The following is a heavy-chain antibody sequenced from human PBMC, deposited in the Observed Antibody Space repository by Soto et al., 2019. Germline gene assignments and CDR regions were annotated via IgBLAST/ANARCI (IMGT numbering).Heavy chain of an antibody. J-gene: IGHJ4*02. V-gene: IGHV1-18*01. CDR1: GYTFTSYG. Sequence: ASVKVSCKASGYTFTSYGISWVRQAPGQGLEWMGWISAYNGNTNYAQKLQGRVTMTTDTSTSTAYMELRCLRSDDTAVYYCARVEDGAAAGTRFDYWGQGTLVTVSS. CDR3: ARVEDGAAAGTRFDY. D-gene: IGHD6-13*01. CDR2: ISAYNGNT.